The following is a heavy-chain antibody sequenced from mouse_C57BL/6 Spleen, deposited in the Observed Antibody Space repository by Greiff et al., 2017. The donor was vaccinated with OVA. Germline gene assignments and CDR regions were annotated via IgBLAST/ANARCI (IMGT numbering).Heavy chain of an antibody. D-gene: IGHD3-2*02. J-gene: IGHJ3*01. CDR1: GYTFTSYW. Sequence: QVQLQQPGTELVKPGASVKLSCKASGYTFTSYWMHWVKQRPGQGLEWIGNINPSNGCTNYNEKFKSKATLTVDKSSSTAYMQLSSLTSEDSAVYYCARGGSSGSLFAYWGQGTLVTVSA. CDR3: ARGGSSGSLFAY. CDR2: INPSNGCT. V-gene: IGHV1-53*01.